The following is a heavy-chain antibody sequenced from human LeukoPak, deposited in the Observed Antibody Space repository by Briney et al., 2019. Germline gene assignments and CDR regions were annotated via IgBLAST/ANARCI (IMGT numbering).Heavy chain of an antibody. CDR1: GFTSSSYS. D-gene: IGHD4-17*01. CDR2: ISSSSSTI. J-gene: IGHJ4*02. Sequence: PGGSLRLSCAASGFTSSSYSMNWVRQAPGKGLEWVSYISSSSSTIYYADSVKGRFTISRDNAKNTLYLQMNSLRADDTAVYYCARSITYGDYSFDYWGQGTLVTVSS. CDR3: ARSITYGDYSFDY. V-gene: IGHV3-48*01.